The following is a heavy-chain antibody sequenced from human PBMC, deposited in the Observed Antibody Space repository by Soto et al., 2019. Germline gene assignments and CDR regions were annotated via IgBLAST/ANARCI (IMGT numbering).Heavy chain of an antibody. V-gene: IGHV4-34*01. J-gene: IGHJ5*02. Sequence: SETLSLTCAFYGGSFRGYYRSWIRPPPGKGVEWIGEINHSGSTNYNPSLKSRVTISVDTSKNQFSLKLSSVTAADTAVYYCARGRHYYDSSGYYLNWFDPWGQGTLVTVSS. D-gene: IGHD3-22*01. CDR2: INHSGST. CDR3: ARGRHYYDSSGYYLNWFDP. CDR1: GGSFRGYY.